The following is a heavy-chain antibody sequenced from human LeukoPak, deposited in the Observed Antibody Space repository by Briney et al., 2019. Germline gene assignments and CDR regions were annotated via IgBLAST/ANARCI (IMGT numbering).Heavy chain of an antibody. J-gene: IGHJ4*02. V-gene: IGHV3-7*03. Sequence: GGSLRLSCAASGFTFSTYTMSWVRQAPGKGLKWVANIKQDGSERYYVDSVKGRFTISRDNAQNSLYLQMNSLRAEDTAIYYCATSTAAAGTDWGQGTLVTVSS. CDR1: GFTFSTYT. D-gene: IGHD6-13*01. CDR3: ATSTAAAGTD. CDR2: IKQDGSER.